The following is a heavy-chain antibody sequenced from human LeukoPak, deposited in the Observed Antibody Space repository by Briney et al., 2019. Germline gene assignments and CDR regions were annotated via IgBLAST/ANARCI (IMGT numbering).Heavy chain of an antibody. CDR1: GFTFSDYG. CDR2: IWYDGSNK. V-gene: IGHV3-33*01. J-gene: IGHJ4*02. D-gene: IGHD5-18*01. CDR3: AGRVTGYSSGYVY. Sequence: GGSLRLSCTASGFTFSDYGMHWVRQPPGKGLEWVAIIWYDGSNKTYEDSVKGRFTISRDNSKDTLYLQMNSLRAEDTAVYYCAGRVTGYSSGYVYWGQGTLVTVSS.